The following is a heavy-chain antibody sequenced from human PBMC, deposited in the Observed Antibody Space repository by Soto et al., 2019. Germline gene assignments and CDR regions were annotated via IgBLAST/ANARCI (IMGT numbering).Heavy chain of an antibody. CDR3: TRVLLDYSNGTDV. CDR1: GGSMSSDW. D-gene: IGHD3-9*01. CDR2: IYHSGST. V-gene: IGHV4-4*02. Sequence: ASETLSLTCTVSGGSMSSDWWSWVRQPPGKGLEWIGEIYHSGSTNYNPSLKSRLTMSIDKSRNNFSLKLSSVSAADTAIYYCTRVLLDYSNGTDVWCQGTTVTVSS. J-gene: IGHJ6*02.